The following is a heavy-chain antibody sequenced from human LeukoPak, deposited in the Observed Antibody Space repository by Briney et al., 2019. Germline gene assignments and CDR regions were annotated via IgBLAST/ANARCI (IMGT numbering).Heavy chain of an antibody. CDR3: AKDSSVLRFLEWLSSYFDY. CDR2: ISGSGGST. CDR1: GFTFSSYA. J-gene: IGHJ4*02. D-gene: IGHD3-3*01. Sequence: GGTLRLSCAASGFTFSSYAMSWVRQAPGKGLEWVSAISGSGGSTYYADSVKGRFTISRDNSKNTLYLQMSSMRAEDTAVYYCAKDSSVLRFLEWLSSYFDYWGQGTLVTVSS. V-gene: IGHV3-23*01.